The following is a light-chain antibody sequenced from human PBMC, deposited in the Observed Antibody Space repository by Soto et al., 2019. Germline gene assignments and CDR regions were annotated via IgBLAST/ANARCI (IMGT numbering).Light chain of an antibody. Sequence: DIQLTQSPSFLSASVGDRVTITCRASQGISNYLAWYHQKPGKAPKLLIHTASTLQTGVPSRFSGSGSGTEFTLTISSLQPEDFATYYCQHRHSYPITFGQGTRLETK. V-gene: IGKV1-9*01. J-gene: IGKJ5*01. CDR3: QHRHSYPIT. CDR1: QGISNY. CDR2: TAS.